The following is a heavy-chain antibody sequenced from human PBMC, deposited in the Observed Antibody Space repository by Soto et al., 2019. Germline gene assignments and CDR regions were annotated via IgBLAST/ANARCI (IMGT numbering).Heavy chain of an antibody. Sequence: QVQLVESGGGVVQPGRSLRLSCAASGFTFSSYAMHWVRQAPGKGLEWVAVISYDGSNKYYADSVKGRFTISRDNSKNTRYLQMNSMRAEDTAVYYCARDKSDTAMVIDYWGQGTLVTVSS. CDR2: ISYDGSNK. CDR3: ARDKSDTAMVIDY. J-gene: IGHJ4*02. D-gene: IGHD5-18*01. V-gene: IGHV3-30-3*01. CDR1: GFTFSSYA.